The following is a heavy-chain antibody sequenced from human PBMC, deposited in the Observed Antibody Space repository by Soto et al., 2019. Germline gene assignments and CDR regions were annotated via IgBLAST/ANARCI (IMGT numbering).Heavy chain of an antibody. D-gene: IGHD3-3*01. CDR3: ARPSYYDFWSGYPPEYYYYMDV. Sequence: SVKVSCKASGGTFSSYTISWVRQAPGQGLEWMGRIIPILGMANYAQKFQGRVTITADKSTSTAYMELSSLRSEDTAVYYCARPSYYDFWSGYPPEYYYYMDVWGKGTTVTVSS. CDR2: IIPILGMA. CDR1: GGTFSSYT. J-gene: IGHJ6*03. V-gene: IGHV1-69*02.